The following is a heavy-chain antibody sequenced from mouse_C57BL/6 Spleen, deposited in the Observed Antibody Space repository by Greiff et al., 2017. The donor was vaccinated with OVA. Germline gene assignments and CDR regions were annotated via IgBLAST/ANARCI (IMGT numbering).Heavy chain of an antibody. J-gene: IGHJ3*01. CDR3: AGGLGRTAWFAY. CDR2: ITHSGET. CDR1: GFPITSGYY. D-gene: IGHD4-1*01. Sequence: VKVVESGPGLVKPSQSLFLTCSITGFPITSGYYWIWIRQSPGKPLEWMGYITHSGETFYNPSLQSPISITRETSKNQFFLQLNSVTTEDTAMYYCAGGLGRTAWFAYWGQGTLVTVSA. V-gene: IGHV12-3*01.